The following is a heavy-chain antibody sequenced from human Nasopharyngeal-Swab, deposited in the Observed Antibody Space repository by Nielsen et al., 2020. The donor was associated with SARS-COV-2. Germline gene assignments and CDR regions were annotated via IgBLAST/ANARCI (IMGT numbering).Heavy chain of an antibody. J-gene: IGHJ4*02. CDR3: ARSLHYDFWSGYWDFPPFDY. D-gene: IGHD3-3*01. Sequence: GGSLRLSCAAPGFTFSSYSMNWVRQAPGKGLEWVSSISSSSSYIYYADSVKGRFTISRDNAKNSLYLQMNSLRAEDTAVYYCARSLHYDFWSGYWDFPPFDYWGQGTLVTVSS. V-gene: IGHV3-21*01. CDR2: ISSSSSYI. CDR1: GFTFSSYS.